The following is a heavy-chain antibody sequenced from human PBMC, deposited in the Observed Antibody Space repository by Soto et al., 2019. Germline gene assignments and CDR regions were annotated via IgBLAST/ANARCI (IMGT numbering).Heavy chain of an antibody. CDR1: GGSISSGCNS. CDR2: IYHSRST. V-gene: IGHV4-30-2*01. J-gene: IGHJ5*02. D-gene: IGHD6-6*01. CDR3: ARGRTGIAARPGVLYWFHP. Sequence: PSETLSLTCAVSGGSISSGCNSWSWIRQPPGKSLEWIGYIYHSRSTYYNPSLKSRVTISVDRSKNQFSLKLSSVTAADTAVYYCARGRTGIAARPGVLYWFHPWGQGTLVTVSS.